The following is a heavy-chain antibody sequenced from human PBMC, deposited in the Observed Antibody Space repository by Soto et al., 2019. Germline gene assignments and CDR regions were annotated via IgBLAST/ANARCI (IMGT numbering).Heavy chain of an antibody. CDR3: AREGDFWTPQGGGMDV. Sequence: SETLSLTCTVSGVSISSGDYYWSWIRQPPGKGLEWIGYIYNSGRTYYNPSLKSRVAISVDTSKNQFSLKLSSVTAADTAVYYCAREGDFWTPQGGGMDVWGQGTTVTVSS. CDR1: GVSISSGDYY. CDR2: IYNSGRT. D-gene: IGHD3-3*01. V-gene: IGHV4-30-4*01. J-gene: IGHJ6*02.